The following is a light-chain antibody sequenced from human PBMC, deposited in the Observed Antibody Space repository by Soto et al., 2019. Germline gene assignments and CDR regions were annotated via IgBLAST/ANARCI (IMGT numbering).Light chain of an antibody. CDR2: AAS. J-gene: IGKJ4*01. CDR1: QSITSF. CDR3: QQSFIAPLT. V-gene: IGKV1-39*01. Sequence: DIQMTQSPSSLSASVGDRVTITCRASQSITSFLNWYQQKPGKAPNLLIYAASNLQSGVPSRFSGSGSGTDFTLTINSLQPDDFATYYCQQSFIAPLTFGGGTKVEIK.